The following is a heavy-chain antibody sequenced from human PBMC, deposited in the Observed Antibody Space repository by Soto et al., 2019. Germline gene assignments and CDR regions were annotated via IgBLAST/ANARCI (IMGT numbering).Heavy chain of an antibody. V-gene: IGHV3-23*01. Sequence: EVQLLESGGGFVQPGGSLRLSCAASGFSFSNHAMSWVRQAPGKGLEWVSGISSGSGDNTYYAASVKGRFTISRDKSKTPLYLQMNKLRAGDTGPYFCAKRFNIFGVVKLAPDLDHWGQGTLVTVSP. D-gene: IGHD3-3*02. J-gene: IGHJ4*02. CDR3: AKRFNIFGVVKLAPDLDH. CDR1: GFSFSNHA. CDR2: ISSGSGDNT.